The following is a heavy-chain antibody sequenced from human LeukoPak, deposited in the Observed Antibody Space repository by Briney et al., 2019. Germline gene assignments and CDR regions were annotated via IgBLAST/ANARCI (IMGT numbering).Heavy chain of an antibody. D-gene: IGHD3-22*01. CDR3: AKVLAGYYDSSGFDY. Sequence: GGSLRLSCAASGFTFSSYGMHWVRQAPGKGLEWVAVISYDGSNKYYADSVKGRFTISRDNSKNTLYLQMNGLRAEDTAVYYCAKVLAGYYDSSGFDYWGQGTLVTVSS. CDR2: ISYDGSNK. J-gene: IGHJ4*02. CDR1: GFTFSSYG. V-gene: IGHV3-30*18.